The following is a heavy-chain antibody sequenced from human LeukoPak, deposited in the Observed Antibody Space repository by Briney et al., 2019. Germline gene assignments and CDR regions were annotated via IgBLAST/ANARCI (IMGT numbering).Heavy chain of an antibody. Sequence: PGGSLRLSCAASGFTFSDYNMNWVRQAPLKGLEWVSAISGSGRNTYYADSVKGRFTISRDNSKNTLYLQMNSLRAEDSAVYYCVTNYFDSSAYYPDFDYWGQGALVTVSS. V-gene: IGHV3-23*01. CDR1: GFTFSDYN. CDR2: ISGSGRNT. J-gene: IGHJ4*02. D-gene: IGHD3-22*01. CDR3: VTNYFDSSAYYPDFDY.